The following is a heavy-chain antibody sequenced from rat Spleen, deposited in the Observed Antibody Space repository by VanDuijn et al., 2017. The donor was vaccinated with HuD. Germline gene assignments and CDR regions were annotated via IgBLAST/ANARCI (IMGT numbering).Heavy chain of an antibody. CDR2: ISSDGGRN. J-gene: IGHJ3*01. CDR3: AKVHNNYYNWFAY. CDR1: GFTYSNYV. D-gene: IGHD1-10*01. Sequence: EVQLVESGGGLVQPGRSLKLSCAASGFTYSNYVMAWFRQAPTKGLEWVATISSDGGRNFYRDSVKGRFTISRDNAKSTLYLQMDSLRSEDTATYYCAKVHNNYYNWFAYWGQGTLVTVSS. V-gene: IGHV5-29*01.